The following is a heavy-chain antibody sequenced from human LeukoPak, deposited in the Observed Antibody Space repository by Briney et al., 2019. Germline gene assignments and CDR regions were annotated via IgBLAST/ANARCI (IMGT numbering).Heavy chain of an antibody. D-gene: IGHD3-22*01. CDR2: INHSGST. CDR3: TRGGRENYASSAGLDFDY. Sequence: SETLSLTCAVYGGSFSGYYWSWIRQPPGKGLEGIGEINHSGSTNYNPSLKSRVTISVDTSKNQFSLKLSSVTAADTAVDYFTRGGRENYASSAGLDFDYSGQRTLVT. J-gene: IGHJ4*02. V-gene: IGHV4-34*01. CDR1: GGSFSGYY.